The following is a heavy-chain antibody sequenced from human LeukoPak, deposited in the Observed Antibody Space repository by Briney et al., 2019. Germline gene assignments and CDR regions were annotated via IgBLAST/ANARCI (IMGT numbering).Heavy chain of an antibody. D-gene: IGHD6-19*01. CDR1: GFTFSSYT. Sequence: GGSLRLSCAASGFTFSSYTMDWVRQAPGRGLEWVSSISSDGYIYYADSVKGRFTISRDNGKNSLYLQMNSLRAEDTAVYYCARESGIAVATLDYWGQGTLVTVSS. J-gene: IGHJ4*02. CDR2: ISSDGYI. V-gene: IGHV3-21*01. CDR3: ARESGIAVATLDY.